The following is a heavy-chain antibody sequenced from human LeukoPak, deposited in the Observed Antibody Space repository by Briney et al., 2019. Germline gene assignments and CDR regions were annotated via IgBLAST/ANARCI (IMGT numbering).Heavy chain of an antibody. CDR2: IYYSGST. V-gene: IGHV4-39*07. CDR3: ARTGVIAANDYYYYMDV. J-gene: IGHJ6*03. D-gene: IGHD2-15*01. CDR1: GGSISSSSYY. Sequence: PSETLSPTCTVSGGSISSSSYYWGWIRQPPGKGLEWIGSIYYSGSTYYNPSLKSRVTISVDTSKNQFSLKLSSVTAADTAVYFCARTGVIAANDYYYYMDVWGKGTTVTISS.